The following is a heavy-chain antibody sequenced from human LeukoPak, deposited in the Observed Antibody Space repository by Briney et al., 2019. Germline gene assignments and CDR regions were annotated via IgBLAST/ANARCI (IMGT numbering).Heavy chain of an antibody. D-gene: IGHD3-22*01. J-gene: IGHJ4*02. CDR3: TTPRPRDSVGYSDSSGYYY. Sequence: GGSLRLSCAASGFAFNNAWMNWVRRAPGKGLEWVGRIRCNGDGGTPDYAAPVTGRFTISRDDSKNTFYLEMNSLKTEDTAVYYCTTPRPRDSVGYSDSSGYYYWGQGTLVTVSS. CDR1: GFAFNNAW. V-gene: IGHV3-15*01. CDR2: IRCNGDGGTP.